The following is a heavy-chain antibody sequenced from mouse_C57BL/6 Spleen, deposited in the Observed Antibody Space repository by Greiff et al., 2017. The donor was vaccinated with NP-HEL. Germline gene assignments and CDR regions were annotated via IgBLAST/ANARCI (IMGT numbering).Heavy chain of an antibody. CDR1: GYTFTSYW. CDR2: IDPSDSET. J-gene: IGHJ4*01. CDR3: ARRGPYYYGSSYAMDY. Sequence: VQLQQPGAELVRPGSSVKLSCKASGYTFTSYWMHWVKQRPIQGLEWIGNIDPSDSETHYNQKFKDKATLTVDKSSSTAYMQLSSLTSEDSAVYYCARRGPYYYGSSYAMDYWGQGTSVTVSS. D-gene: IGHD1-1*01. V-gene: IGHV1-52*01.